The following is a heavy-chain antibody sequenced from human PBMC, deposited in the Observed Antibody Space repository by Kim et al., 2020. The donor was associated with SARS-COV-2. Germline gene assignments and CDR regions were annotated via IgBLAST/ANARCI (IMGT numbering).Heavy chain of an antibody. CDR3: ATGRYDILTGYFCGIMCAFDL. V-gene: IGHV1-24*01. CDR1: GYTLTELS. CDR2: FDPEDGET. D-gene: IGHD3-9*01. J-gene: IGHJ3*01. Sequence: ASVKVSCKVSGYTLTELSMHWVRQAPGKGLEWMGGFDPEDGETIYAQKFQGRVTMTEDTSTDTAYMELSSLRSEDTAVYYCATGRYDILTGYFCGIMCAFDLWGQGTMVTVSS.